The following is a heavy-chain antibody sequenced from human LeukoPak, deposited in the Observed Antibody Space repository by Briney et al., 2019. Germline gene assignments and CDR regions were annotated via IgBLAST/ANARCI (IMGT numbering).Heavy chain of an antibody. Sequence: GGSLRLSCAASGFTFSSYWMSWVRQAPGKGLEWVANIKQDGSEKYYVDSVQGRFTISRDNAKNSLYLQMNSLRAEDTAVYYCARDGDIVVVVAATLIDYWGQGTLVTVSS. D-gene: IGHD2-15*01. V-gene: IGHV3-7*01. CDR2: IKQDGSEK. J-gene: IGHJ4*02. CDR1: GFTFSSYW. CDR3: ARDGDIVVVVAATLIDY.